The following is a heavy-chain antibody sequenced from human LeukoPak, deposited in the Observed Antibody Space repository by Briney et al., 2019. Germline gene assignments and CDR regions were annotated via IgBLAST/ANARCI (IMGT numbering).Heavy chain of an antibody. J-gene: IGHJ2*01. V-gene: IGHV3-30*18. D-gene: IGHD3-10*01. CDR3: AKDGAPLWFGELSGHYWYFDL. CDR1: GFTFSSYG. Sequence: GGSLRLSCAASGFTFSSYGMHWVRQAPGKGLEWVAVISYDGSNKYYADSVKGRFTISRDNSKNTLYLQMNSLRAEDTAVYYCAKDGAPLWFGELSGHYWYFDLWGRGTLVTVSS. CDR2: ISYDGSNK.